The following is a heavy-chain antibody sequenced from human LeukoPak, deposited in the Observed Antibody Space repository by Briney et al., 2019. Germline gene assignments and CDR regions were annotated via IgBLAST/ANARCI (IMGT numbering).Heavy chain of an antibody. V-gene: IGHV3-74*01. Sequence: LSGGSLRLSCAASGFTFSSYWMLWVRQAPGKGLVWVSRINSDGSSTSYADSVKGRFTISRDNAKNTLYLQMNSLRAEDTAVYYCASLGYCSGGSCDYWGQGTLVTVSS. D-gene: IGHD2-15*01. CDR2: INSDGSST. CDR3: ASLGYCSGGSCDY. CDR1: GFTFSSYW. J-gene: IGHJ4*02.